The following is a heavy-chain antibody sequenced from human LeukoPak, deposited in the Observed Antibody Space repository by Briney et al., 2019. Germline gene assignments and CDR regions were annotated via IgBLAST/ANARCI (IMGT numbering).Heavy chain of an antibody. CDR2: IYSGGST. J-gene: IGHJ4*02. CDR1: GFTVSSNY. CDR3: PRVLGPLRPYYLHY. Sequence: GGSLRLSCAASGFTVSSNYMSWVRQAPGKGLEWVSVIYSGGSTYYADSVKGRFTISRDNSKNTLYLQMNSLRAEDTAVYYCPRVLGPLRPYYLHYWGQRTLVTVSS. V-gene: IGHV3-66*01. D-gene: IGHD3-16*01.